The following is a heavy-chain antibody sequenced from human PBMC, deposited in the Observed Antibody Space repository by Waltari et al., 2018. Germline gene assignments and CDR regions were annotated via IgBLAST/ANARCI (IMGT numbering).Heavy chain of an antibody. CDR3: TRFPDDYSNSFDY. Sequence: QVQLVESGGGVVQPGRSLRLSCAASGFTLSDYAMHWVRQAPGKGLEWLANISIDVKIEHYADSAKGRFTISSDNAKNMLYLQLNSLRPQDTAVYYCTRFPDDYSNSFDYWVQGTLITVSS. CDR2: ISIDVKIE. V-gene: IGHV3-30*03. D-gene: IGHD4-4*01. J-gene: IGHJ4*02. CDR1: GFTLSDYA.